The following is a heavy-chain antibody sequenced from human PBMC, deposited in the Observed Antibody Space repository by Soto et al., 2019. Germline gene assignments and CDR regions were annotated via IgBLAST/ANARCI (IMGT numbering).Heavy chain of an antibody. Sequence: QITLKESGPTLVKPTQTLTLTCTFSGFSLTTRGVGVGWIRQPPGKALEGLALIYWDDDKRYSPSLQIRLPIPKDTSKNQVVLKMNNVDPVDTATYYCAHIPNYYQYDWFDPWGPGTLVSVSS. D-gene: IGHD3-16*01. J-gene: IGHJ5*02. CDR1: GFSLTTRGVG. CDR3: AHIPNYYQYDWFDP. V-gene: IGHV2-5*02. CDR2: IYWDDDK.